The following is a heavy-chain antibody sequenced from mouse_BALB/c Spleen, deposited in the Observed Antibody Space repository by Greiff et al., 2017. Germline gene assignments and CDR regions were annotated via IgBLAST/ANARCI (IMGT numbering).Heavy chain of an antibody. CDR2: ISYDGSN. V-gene: IGHV3-6*02. J-gene: IGHJ3*01. D-gene: IGHD3-1*01. CDR3: AKRGYNEGFAY. CDR1: GYSITSGYY. Sequence: EVKLQESGPGLVKPSQSLSLTCSVTGYSITSGYYWNWIRQFPGNKLEWMGYISYDGSNNYNPSLKNRISITRDTSKNQFFLKLNSVTTEDTATYYCAKRGYNEGFAYWGQGTLVTVSA.